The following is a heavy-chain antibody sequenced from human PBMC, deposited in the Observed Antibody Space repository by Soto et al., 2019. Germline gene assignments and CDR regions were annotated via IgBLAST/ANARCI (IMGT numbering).Heavy chain of an antibody. D-gene: IGHD3-10*01. CDR3: ARDRGGFGY. CDR1: GFTFSSYW. CDR2: IINDGSEK. J-gene: IGHJ4*01. V-gene: IGHV3-7*03. Sequence: GSLRLSCAASGFTFSSYWMTLVRQAPGEGLALVANIINDGSEKSFVESVKGRFTITRDNAKNSLYLEMNSLTVDYTALYYCARDRGGFGYWGQGTLVTVSS.